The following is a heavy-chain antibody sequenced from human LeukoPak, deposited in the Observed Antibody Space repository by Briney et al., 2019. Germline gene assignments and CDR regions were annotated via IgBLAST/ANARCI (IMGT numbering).Heavy chain of an antibody. J-gene: IGHJ6*03. V-gene: IGHV4-39*07. CDR3: AGSGPAAGTFYYYYYYMDV. Sequence: SSETLSLTCTVSGGSISSSSYYWGWIRQPPGKGLEWIGSIYYSGSTYYSPSLKSRVTISVDTSKNQFSLKLSSVTAADTAVYYCAGSGPAAGTFYYYYYYMDVWGKGTTVTVSS. D-gene: IGHD6-13*01. CDR1: GGSISSSSYY. CDR2: IYYSGST.